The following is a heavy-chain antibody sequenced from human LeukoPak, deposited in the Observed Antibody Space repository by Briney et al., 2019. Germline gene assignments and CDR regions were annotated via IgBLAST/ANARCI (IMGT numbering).Heavy chain of an antibody. CDR3: ANHGATIFGLVSKTRGWFDH. Sequence: PTETLSLTCSVSGGSISSSSYYWGWIRQPPGKGLEWMGSISYTGSTSYNPSLKSRVSISVDTSKNQFSLKLSYVTAADTAAYYCANHGATIFGLVSKTRGWFDHWGKGTRVSISS. V-gene: IGHV4-39*07. CDR2: ISYTGST. J-gene: IGHJ5*02. D-gene: IGHD4/OR15-4a*01. CDR1: GGSISSSSYY.